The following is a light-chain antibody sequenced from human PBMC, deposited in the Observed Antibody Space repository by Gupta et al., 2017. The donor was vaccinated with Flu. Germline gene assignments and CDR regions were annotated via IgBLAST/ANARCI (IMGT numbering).Light chain of an antibody. Sequence: DIQMIQSPSSLSASVGDRVTITCRAGHSISNYLNWYQQKPGKAPKLLIYAASSLQSGVPSRFSGSGSGTDFTLTISSLQPEDFATYYCQQSYTTPRTFGQGTKVEI. CDR1: HSISNY. CDR2: AAS. V-gene: IGKV1-39*01. CDR3: QQSYTTPRT. J-gene: IGKJ1*01.